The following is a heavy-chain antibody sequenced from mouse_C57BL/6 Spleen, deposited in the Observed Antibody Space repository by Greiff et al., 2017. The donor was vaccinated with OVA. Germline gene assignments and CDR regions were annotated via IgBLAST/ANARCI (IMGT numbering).Heavy chain of an antibody. D-gene: IGHD1-1*01. Sequence: VQLQQSGAELVRPGASVKLSCTASGFNIKDYYMHWVKQRPEQGLEWIGRIDPEDGDTEYAPKFQGKATMTADTSSNTAYLQLSSLTSEDTAVYYCTSLYCGSSPFAYWGQGTLVTVSA. J-gene: IGHJ3*01. V-gene: IGHV14-1*01. CDR2: IDPEDGDT. CDR3: TSLYCGSSPFAY. CDR1: GFNIKDYY.